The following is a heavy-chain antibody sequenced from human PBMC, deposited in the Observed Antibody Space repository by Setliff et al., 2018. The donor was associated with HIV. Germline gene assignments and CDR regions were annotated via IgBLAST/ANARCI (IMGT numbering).Heavy chain of an antibody. D-gene: IGHD1-26*01. V-gene: IGHV4-4*09. CDR3: ARRSIVGSTRGYYYYALDV. J-gene: IGHJ6*02. CDR2: IYISGST. CDR1: GDSINKYY. Sequence: SETLSLTCTVSGDSINKYYWSWIRQPPGKGLEWIGFIYISGSTMYNPSLKIRVTMSLDTSKNQVSLKLTSVTAADTAVYYCARRSIVGSTRGYYYYALDVWGQGTTVTVSS.